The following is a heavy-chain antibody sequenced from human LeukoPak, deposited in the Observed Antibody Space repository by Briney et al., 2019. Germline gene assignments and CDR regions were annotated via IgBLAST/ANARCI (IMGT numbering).Heavy chain of an antibody. Sequence: PGGSLRLSCAASGFTFNNYAMSWVRQAPGKGLQWVSQISGTGGATWYAGFARDRFTISRDNSKKTLYLQMSGLRVEDTAMYYCVKDPRDTYGTNWFVSWGQGTLLIVSS. V-gene: IGHV3-23*01. CDR1: GFTFNNYA. J-gene: IGHJ5*01. CDR2: ISGTGGAT. D-gene: IGHD2-21*01. CDR3: VKDPRDTYGTNWFVS.